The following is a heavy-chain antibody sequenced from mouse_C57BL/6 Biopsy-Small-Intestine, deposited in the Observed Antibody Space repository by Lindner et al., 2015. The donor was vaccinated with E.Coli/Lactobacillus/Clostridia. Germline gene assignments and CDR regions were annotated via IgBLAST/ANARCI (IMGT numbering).Heavy chain of an antibody. CDR1: GYTLTSYH. CDR3: AKDESLAVAGTVAH. V-gene: IGHV1-64*01. J-gene: IGHJ4*01. Sequence: SVKVSCKASGYTLTSYHMHWVRQAPGQGLEWMGIINPNGGSTNYAQKFQGRVTMTRDTSANTVYMELSSLTSEDTAVYFCAKDESLAVAGTVAHWGQGTLVTVSS. CDR2: INPNGGST. D-gene: IGHD6-1*01.